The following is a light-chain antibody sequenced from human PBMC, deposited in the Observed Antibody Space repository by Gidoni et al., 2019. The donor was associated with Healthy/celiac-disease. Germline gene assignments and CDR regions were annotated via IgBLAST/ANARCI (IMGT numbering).Light chain of an antibody. Sequence: DFQLPQSPSSVSASVGDRVTSTWRASRGISIWLAWYQQKPGKAPKLLIYADSSLQSGVPSRFSGSGSGTDFNITISSLQHEDFATYYCQQANSFSLTFGGGTKVEIK. J-gene: IGKJ4*01. CDR2: ADS. V-gene: IGKV1D-12*01. CDR1: RGISIW. CDR3: QQANSFSLT.